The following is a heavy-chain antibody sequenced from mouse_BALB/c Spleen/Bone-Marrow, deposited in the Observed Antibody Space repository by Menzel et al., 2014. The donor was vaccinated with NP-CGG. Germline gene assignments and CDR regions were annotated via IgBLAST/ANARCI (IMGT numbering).Heavy chain of an antibody. CDR2: IHPGSGGT. CDR3: TREGTFFAY. Sequence: VKLVESGAELVRPGASVKLSCKALGYTFTDYEVHWVKQTPEHGLEWIGAIHPGSGGTAYNQKFKSKATLTVDKSSSTAYMQLSSLTSEDSAVYYCTREGTFFAYWGQGTLVTVSA. CDR1: GYTFTDYE. J-gene: IGHJ3*01. D-gene: IGHD3-3*01. V-gene: IGHV1-15*01.